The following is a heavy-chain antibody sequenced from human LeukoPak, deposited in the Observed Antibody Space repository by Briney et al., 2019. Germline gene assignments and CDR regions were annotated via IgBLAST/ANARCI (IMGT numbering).Heavy chain of an antibody. CDR3: ARDLSGKYSIDY. J-gene: IGHJ4*02. CDR2: ISFDGSDK. Sequence: QPGGSLRLSCAASGFTFNSYIMHWVRQAPGKGLEWVAVISFDGSDKYYADSVKGRFTISRDNSKNTLYLQMNSLRPEDTAVYYCARDLSGKYSIDYWGQGTLVTVSS. V-gene: IGHV3-30*04. D-gene: IGHD1-26*01. CDR1: GFTFNSYI.